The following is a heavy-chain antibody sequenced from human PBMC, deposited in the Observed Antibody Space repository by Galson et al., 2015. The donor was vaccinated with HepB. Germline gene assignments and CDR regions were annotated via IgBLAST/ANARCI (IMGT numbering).Heavy chain of an antibody. D-gene: IGHD3-22*01. V-gene: IGHV4-34*01. Sequence: ETLSLTCGVSGGTLSGYYWNWFRQPPGKGLEWVGEINDSGRTNYNPSLESRVYISVDMSTNNHFSLRLNSVTAADTAVYYCARGGSPHGRSGYPLDHWGQGTLVTV. J-gene: IGHJ4*02. CDR2: INDSGRT. CDR3: ARGGSPHGRSGYPLDH. CDR1: GGTLSGYY.